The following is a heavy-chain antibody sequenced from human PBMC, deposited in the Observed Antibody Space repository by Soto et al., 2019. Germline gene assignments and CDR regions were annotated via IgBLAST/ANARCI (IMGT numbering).Heavy chain of an antibody. CDR1: GFTFSDYY. CDR2: SSNSGTFT. V-gene: IGHV3-11*06. J-gene: IGHJ4*02. D-gene: IGHD1-1*01. CDR3: ARSGDNYNFLDY. Sequence: LRLSCEASGFTFSDYYMSWIRQAPGKGLEWIAYSSNSGTFTKYADSVKGRFSISRDNAKNSLYLQINNLSGEDTATYFCARSGDNYNFLDYWGQGT.